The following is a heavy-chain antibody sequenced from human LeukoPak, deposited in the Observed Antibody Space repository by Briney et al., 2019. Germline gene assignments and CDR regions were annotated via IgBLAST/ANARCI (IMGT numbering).Heavy chain of an antibody. D-gene: IGHD2-2*01. CDR1: GFTFSNHW. J-gene: IGHJ5*02. Sequence: GGSLRLSCAASGFTFSNHWMHWVRQAPGKGLVWVSRINSDGNSTSYADSVKGRFTISRDNAKNTLYLQMNSLRAEDTAVYYCAGRRYCSSTNCYGDWFDPWGQGTLVTVSS. CDR2: INSDGNST. CDR3: AGRRYCSSTNCYGDWFDP. V-gene: IGHV3-74*01.